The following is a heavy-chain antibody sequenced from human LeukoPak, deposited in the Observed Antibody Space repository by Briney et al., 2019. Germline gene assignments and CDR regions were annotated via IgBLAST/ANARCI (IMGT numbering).Heavy chain of an antibody. Sequence: ASVKVSCKVSGYTLTELSMHWVRQAPGKGLEWMGGFDPEDGETIYAQKFQGRVTMAEDTSTDTAYMELSSLRSEDTAVYYCATGPVVGATTRYYYYGIDVWGQGTTVTVFS. CDR1: GYTLTELS. V-gene: IGHV1-24*01. CDR3: ATGPVVGATTRYYYYGIDV. CDR2: FDPEDGET. J-gene: IGHJ6*02. D-gene: IGHD1-26*01.